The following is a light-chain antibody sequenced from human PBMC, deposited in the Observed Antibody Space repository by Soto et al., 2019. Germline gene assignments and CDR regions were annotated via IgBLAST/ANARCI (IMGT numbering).Light chain of an antibody. CDR3: SSYTVTNIGV. CDR2: DVT. CDR1: SNDIGANNY. J-gene: IGLJ3*02. V-gene: IGLV2-14*03. Sequence: QLVLTQPASVSGSPGQSITISCTGTSNDIGANNYVSWYQQHPGKAPKLMIYDVTNRPSGVSDRFSGSKSGDTASLTISGLLPEDDADYYCSSYTVTNIGVFGGGTKLTVL.